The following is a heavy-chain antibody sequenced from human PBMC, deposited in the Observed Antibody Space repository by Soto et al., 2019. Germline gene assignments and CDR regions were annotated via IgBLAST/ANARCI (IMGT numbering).Heavy chain of an antibody. V-gene: IGHV3-48*03. Sequence: GGSLRLSCAASGFTFSSYEMNWVSQAPGKGLEWVSYISSSGSTIYYADSVKGRFTISRDNAKNSLYLQMNSLRAEDTAVYYCAREGLITFGGVIAPGDRYYGMDVWGQGTTVTVSS. CDR1: GFTFSSYE. CDR2: ISSSGSTI. D-gene: IGHD3-16*02. J-gene: IGHJ6*02. CDR3: AREGLITFGGVIAPGDRYYGMDV.